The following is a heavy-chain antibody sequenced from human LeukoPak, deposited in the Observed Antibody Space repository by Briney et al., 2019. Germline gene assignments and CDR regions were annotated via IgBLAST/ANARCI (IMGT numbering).Heavy chain of an antibody. V-gene: IGHV4-34*01. J-gene: IGHJ6*02. CDR1: GGSFSGYY. Sequence: SETLSLTCAVYGGSFSGYYWSWIRQPPGKGLGWIGEINHSGSTNYNPSLKSRVTISVDTSKNQFSLKLSSVTAADTAVYYCARRFPVYDFWSGYPLGMDVWGQGTTVTVSS. D-gene: IGHD3-3*01. CDR2: INHSGST. CDR3: ARRFPVYDFWSGYPLGMDV.